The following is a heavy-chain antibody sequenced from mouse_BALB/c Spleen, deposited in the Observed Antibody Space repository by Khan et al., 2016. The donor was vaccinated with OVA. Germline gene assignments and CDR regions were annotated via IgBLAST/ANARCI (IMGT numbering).Heavy chain of an antibody. CDR3: ARGGAAYYGNDGGAMEY. V-gene: IGHV9-4*02. CDR2: INTHSGVP. D-gene: IGHD2-9*01. CDR1: GYTFTTAG. J-gene: IGHJ4*01. Sequence: QIQLVQSGPELKKPGETVRISCKASGYTFTTAGIQWVQKMPGKGLKWIGWINTHSGVPKYAEDFKGRFAFSLEISVNTAYLQITNLKNEDMATYFCARGGAAYYGNDGGAMEYWGQGTSVTVSS.